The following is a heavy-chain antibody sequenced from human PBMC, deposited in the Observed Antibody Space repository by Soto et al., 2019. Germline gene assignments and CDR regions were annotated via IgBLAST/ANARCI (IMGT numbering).Heavy chain of an antibody. J-gene: IGHJ5*02. CDR2: IKQDGSEK. D-gene: IGHD2-2*01. V-gene: IGHV3-7*01. Sequence: PGGSLRLSCAASGFTFSSYWMSWVCQAPGKGLEWVANIKQDGSEKYYVDSVKGRFTISRDNAKNSLYLQMNSLRAEDTAVYYCARDRNIVVVPAATAGYLNWFDPWGQGTLVTVSS. CDR3: ARDRNIVVVPAATAGYLNWFDP. CDR1: GFTFSSYW.